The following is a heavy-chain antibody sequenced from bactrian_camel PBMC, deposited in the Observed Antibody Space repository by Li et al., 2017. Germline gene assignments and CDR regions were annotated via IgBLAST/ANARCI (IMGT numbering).Heavy chain of an antibody. CDR2: ISASGATT. CDR1: EFTFSSYA. J-gene: IGHJ3*01. Sequence: VQLVESGGDVVNTGGSLRLSCAASEFTFSSYAMSWVRQAPGKGLEWVAGISASGATTSYGDSVKGRFTISRDAAENTAYLQMTNLSSEDTAVYYCARAFFDAWGQG. V-gene: IGHV3S40*01. CDR3: ARAFFDA.